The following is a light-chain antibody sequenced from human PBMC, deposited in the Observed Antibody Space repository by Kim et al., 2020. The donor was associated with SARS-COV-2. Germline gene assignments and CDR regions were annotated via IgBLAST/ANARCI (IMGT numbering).Light chain of an antibody. CDR3: QQYWT. V-gene: IGKV3-20*01. J-gene: IGKJ1*01. Sequence: EIVLTQSPGTLSLSPGERATLSCRASQSVSSSYLAWYQQKPGQAPRLLIYAASSRATGIPDRFSGSGSGTDFTLNISRLEPEDFAVYYCQQYWTFGQGTKVDIK. CDR2: AAS. CDR1: QSVSSSY.